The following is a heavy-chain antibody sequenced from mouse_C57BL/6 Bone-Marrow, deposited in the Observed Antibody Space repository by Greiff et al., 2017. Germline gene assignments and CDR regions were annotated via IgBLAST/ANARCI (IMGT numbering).Heavy chain of an antibody. CDR2: IDPENGDT. CDR3: TTWCHCYGSSSFV. J-gene: IGHJ1*03. Sequence: EVQLQQSGAELVRPGASVKLSCTASGFNIKDDYMHWVKQRPEQGLEWIGWIDPENGDTEYASKFQGKATITADTSSNTAYLQLSSLTSEDTAVYYCTTWCHCYGSSSFVWGTGTTVTVSS. V-gene: IGHV14-4*01. D-gene: IGHD1-1*01. CDR1: GFNIKDDY.